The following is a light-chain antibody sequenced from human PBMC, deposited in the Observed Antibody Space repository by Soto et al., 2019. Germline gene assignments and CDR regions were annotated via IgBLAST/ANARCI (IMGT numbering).Light chain of an antibody. CDR2: GAS. Sequence: EIVLTQSPGTLSLSPGERATLSCRASQSVSSSYLAWYQQKPGQAPRLLIYGASSRATGIPDRFSGSGSGTDFTLTINRLEPEDFAVYYCQQYGSSPRGITFGPGTKVDIK. CDR3: QQYGSSPRGIT. CDR1: QSVSSSY. J-gene: IGKJ3*01. V-gene: IGKV3-20*01.